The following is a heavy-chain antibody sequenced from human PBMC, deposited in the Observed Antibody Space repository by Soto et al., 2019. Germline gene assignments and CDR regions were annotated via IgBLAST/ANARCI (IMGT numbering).Heavy chain of an antibody. D-gene: IGHD2-2*01. CDR3: AKRAYCSSTSCYHSFDY. CDR1: GFTFSTYD. J-gene: IGHJ4*02. V-gene: IGHV3-23*01. Sequence: EVQLLESGGGLVQPGGSLRLSCAASGFTFSTYDMSWVRQAPGKGLEWVSVISGSGGSTYYADSVKGQFTIARDNSKTTVYLQMNSLRAEDTAVYYCAKRAYCSSTSCYHSFDYWGQGTLVTVSS. CDR2: ISGSGGST.